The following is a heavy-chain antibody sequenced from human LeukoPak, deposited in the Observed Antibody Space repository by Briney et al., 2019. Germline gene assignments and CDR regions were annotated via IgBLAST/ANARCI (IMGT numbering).Heavy chain of an antibody. CDR1: GFTFSSYG. CDR3: AKWGDYDVLTGYYVSDF. V-gene: IGHV3-23*01. D-gene: IGHD3-9*01. J-gene: IGHJ4*02. CDR2: ISGRSDNT. Sequence: GGSLRLSCAASGFTFSSYGMHWVRQAPGKGLEWVSAISGRSDNTYYADSVKGPFTLSRDSSKNTLYLQMNSLRADDTAVYYCAKWGDYDVLTGYYVSDFWGQGTLVTVSS.